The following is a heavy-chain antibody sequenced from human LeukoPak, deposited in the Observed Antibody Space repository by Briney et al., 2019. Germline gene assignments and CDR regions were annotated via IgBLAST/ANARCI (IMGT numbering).Heavy chain of an antibody. V-gene: IGHV1-3*01. Sequence: ASVKVSFKACEYTFTSYAMHCVRQDPGQRLEWMGGINAGNGNTNYAQKLQGRVTMTTDTSTSTAYMELRSLRSDDTAVYYGARDREGYDFVFDYWGQGTLVTVSS. D-gene: IGHD3-3*01. CDR2: INAGNGNT. J-gene: IGHJ4*02. CDR3: ARDREGYDFVFDY. CDR1: EYTFTSYA.